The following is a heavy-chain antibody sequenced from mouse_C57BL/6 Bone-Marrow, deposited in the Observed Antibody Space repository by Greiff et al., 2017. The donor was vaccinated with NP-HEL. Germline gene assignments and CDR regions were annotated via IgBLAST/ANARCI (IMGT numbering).Heavy chain of an antibody. CDR1: GFTFSSYG. D-gene: IGHD5-2*01. Sequence: EVQVVESGGDLVKPGGSLKLSCAASGFTFSSYGMSWVRQTPDKRLEWVATISSGGSYTYYPDSVKGRFTISRDNAKNTLYLQMSSLKSEDTAMYYCARGILWFAYWGQGTLVTVSA. CDR2: ISSGGSYT. V-gene: IGHV5-6*01. CDR3: ARGILWFAY. J-gene: IGHJ3*01.